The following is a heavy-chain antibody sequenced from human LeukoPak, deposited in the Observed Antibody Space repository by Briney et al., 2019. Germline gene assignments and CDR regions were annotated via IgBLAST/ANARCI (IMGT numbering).Heavy chain of an antibody. D-gene: IGHD6-13*01. CDR1: GGSISSYY. Sequence: SETLSLTCTVSGGSISSYYWSWIRQPAGKGLEWIGYIYYSGSTNYNPSLKSRVTISVDTSKNQFSLKLSSVTAADTAVYYCARGIAALFDPWGQGTLVTVSS. V-gene: IGHV4-59*08. J-gene: IGHJ5*02. CDR2: IYYSGST. CDR3: ARGIAALFDP.